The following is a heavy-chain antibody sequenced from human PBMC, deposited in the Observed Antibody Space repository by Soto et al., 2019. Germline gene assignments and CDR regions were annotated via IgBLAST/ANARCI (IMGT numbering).Heavy chain of an antibody. CDR1: GGSFTNYY. CDR2: IYYAGST. J-gene: IGHJ1*01. D-gene: IGHD3-22*01. CDR3: ARAFPLYDSNGYREYFHL. V-gene: IGHV4-59*01. Sequence: PSETLSLTCTISGGSFTNYYWSWIRQSPGKGLEWIGYIYYAGSTNYNPSLKSRVTISLDTPKNKFFLRLTSVTAADTAGYYCARAFPLYDSNGYREYFHLWGQGTLVTVSS.